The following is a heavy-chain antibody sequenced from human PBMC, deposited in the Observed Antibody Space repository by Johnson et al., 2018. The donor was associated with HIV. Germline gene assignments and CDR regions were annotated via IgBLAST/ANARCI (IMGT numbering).Heavy chain of an antibody. CDR1: GFTFSSYG. J-gene: IGHJ3*02. CDR2: IWYDGSNK. CDR3: ARRSGAFDAFDI. D-gene: IGHD3-10*01. Sequence: QMLLVESGGGVVQPGRSLRLSCAASGFTFSSYGMHWVRQAPGKGLEWVAVIWYDGSNKYYADSVKGRFTISRDNSKNTLYLQMNSLRAEDTAVYYCARRSGAFDAFDIWGQGTMVTGSS. V-gene: IGHV3-33*01.